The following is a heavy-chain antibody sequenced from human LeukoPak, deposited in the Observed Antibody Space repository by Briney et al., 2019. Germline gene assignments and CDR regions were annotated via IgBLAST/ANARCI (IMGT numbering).Heavy chain of an antibody. CDR3: ARTSYDFWSGYPYYFDY. J-gene: IGHJ4*02. CDR2: INHSGST. CDR1: GGSFSGYY. V-gene: IGHV4-34*01. D-gene: IGHD3-3*01. Sequence: SETLSLTCAVYGGSFSGYYWSWIRQPPGKGLEWIGEINHSGSTNYNPSLKSRVTMSVDTSKTQFSLKLSSVTAADTAVYYCARTSYDFWSGYPYYFDYWGQGTLVTVSS.